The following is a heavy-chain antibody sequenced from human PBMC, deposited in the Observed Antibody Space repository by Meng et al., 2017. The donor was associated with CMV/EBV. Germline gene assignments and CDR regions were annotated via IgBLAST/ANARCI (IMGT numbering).Heavy chain of an antibody. CDR3: ARNEYSGSYLKADY. J-gene: IGHJ4*02. CDR1: GYTFTGYY. D-gene: IGHD1-26*01. CDR2: INPNSGGT. V-gene: IGHV1-2*02. Sequence: ASVKVSCKASGYTFTGYYMHWVRQAPGQGLEWMGWINPNSGGTNYAQKFQGRVTMTRDTSISTAYMELSRLRSDDTAVYYCARNEYSGSYLKADYWGQGTLVTSPQ.